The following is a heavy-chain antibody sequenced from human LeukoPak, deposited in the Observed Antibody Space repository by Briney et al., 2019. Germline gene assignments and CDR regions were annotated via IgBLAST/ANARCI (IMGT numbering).Heavy chain of an antibody. D-gene: IGHD6-13*01. CDR3: AKESWDY. CDR2: ITNNGGNT. Sequence: GGSLRLSCSASGFTFSSYTIHWVRQAPGKGLEFVSAITNNGGNTYYADSVKGRFTISRDNSKNTVYLQMSSLRAEDTAVYYCAKESWDYWGQGTLVTVSS. V-gene: IGHV3-64D*06. J-gene: IGHJ4*02. CDR1: GFTFSSYT.